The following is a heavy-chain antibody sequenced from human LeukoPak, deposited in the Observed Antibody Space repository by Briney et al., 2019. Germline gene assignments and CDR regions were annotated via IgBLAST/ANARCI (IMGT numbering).Heavy chain of an antibody. Sequence: PSETLSLTCTVSGGPISSYYWSWIRQPPGKGLEWIGYIYYSGSTNYNPSLKSRVTISVDTSKNQFSLKLSSVTAADTAVYYCARGPRYGSGSYYNDWGQGTLVTVSS. CDR2: IYYSGST. D-gene: IGHD3-10*01. CDR3: ARGPRYGSGSYYND. J-gene: IGHJ4*02. CDR1: GGPISSYY. V-gene: IGHV4-59*01.